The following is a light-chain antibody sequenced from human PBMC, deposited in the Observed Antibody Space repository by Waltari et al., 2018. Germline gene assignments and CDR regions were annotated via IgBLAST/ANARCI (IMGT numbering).Light chain of an antibody. Sequence: QSALTQPASVSGSPGQSITIPCTGTSRDVGGYNYVSWYQQHPGKAPKLMIYDVSNRPSGVSNRFSSSKSANTASLTISGLQAEDEADYYCSSYTSSSTLVVFGGGTKLTVL. CDR3: SSYTSSSTLVV. CDR1: SRDVGGYNY. J-gene: IGLJ2*01. V-gene: IGLV2-14*03. CDR2: DVS.